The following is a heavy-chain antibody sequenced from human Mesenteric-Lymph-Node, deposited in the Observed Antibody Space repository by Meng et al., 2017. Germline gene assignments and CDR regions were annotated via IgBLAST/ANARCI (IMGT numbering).Heavy chain of an antibody. CDR2: VSGSGYI. Sequence: GESLKISCAASGFPFTTYTMNWVRQAPGQGLEWVSSVSGSGYITYADSLKGRFTISRDNAENSVYLQMNSLRAEDTAVYYCARVWFDDILTGLVSSGAFDIWGQGTMVTVSS. D-gene: IGHD3-9*01. CDR3: ARVWFDDILTGLVSSGAFDI. J-gene: IGHJ3*02. CDR1: GFPFTTYT. V-gene: IGHV3-21*06.